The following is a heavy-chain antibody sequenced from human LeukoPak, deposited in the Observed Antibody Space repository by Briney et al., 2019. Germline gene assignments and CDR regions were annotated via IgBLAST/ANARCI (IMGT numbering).Heavy chain of an antibody. J-gene: IGHJ5*02. CDR3: ARGAFTAAAGFDP. CDR2: IKQDGSEK. Sequence: GGSLRLSCAASGFTLSSYWITWVRQAPGKGLEWVANIKQDGSEKYYVDSVKGRFTISRDNAKNSLYLQMNSLRAEDTAVYYCARGAFTAAAGFDPWGQGTMVTVSS. V-gene: IGHV3-7*01. D-gene: IGHD6-13*01. CDR1: GFTLSSYW.